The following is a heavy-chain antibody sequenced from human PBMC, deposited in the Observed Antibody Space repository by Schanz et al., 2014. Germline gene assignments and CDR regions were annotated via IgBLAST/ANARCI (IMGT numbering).Heavy chain of an antibody. Sequence: VHLVQSGAEVKKPGSSVKVSCKASGGTFSSDTFSWVRQAPGQGLEWMGIINPSGGGTSYALRFQDRVTVTRDTSRSTVYMELSSLRSDDTAVYYCGRGFSRSYIDFWGQGTLXTVSS. CDR3: GRGFSRSYIDF. CDR1: GGTFSSDT. V-gene: IGHV1-46*03. D-gene: IGHD6-6*01. CDR2: INPSGGGT. J-gene: IGHJ4*02.